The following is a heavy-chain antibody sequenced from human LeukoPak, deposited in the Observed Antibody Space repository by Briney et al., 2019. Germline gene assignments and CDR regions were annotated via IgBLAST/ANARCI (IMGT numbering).Heavy chain of an antibody. D-gene: IGHD6-13*01. CDR1: GGSISSYY. Sequence: SETLSLTCTVSGGSISSYYWSWIRQPPGKGLEWIGYIYTCGSTNYNPSLKSRVTISVDTSKNQFSLKLSSVTAADTAVYYCARSSSSSWYEYYYYYYMDVWGKGTTVTVSS. CDR3: ARSSSSSWYEYYYYYYMDV. CDR2: IYTCGST. V-gene: IGHV4-4*09. J-gene: IGHJ6*03.